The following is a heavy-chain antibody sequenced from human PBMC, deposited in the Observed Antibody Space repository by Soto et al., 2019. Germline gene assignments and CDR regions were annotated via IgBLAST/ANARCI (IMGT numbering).Heavy chain of an antibody. CDR3: AKDGSGSYYTSTYNWFDP. J-gene: IGHJ5*02. CDR2: ISWNSGSI. D-gene: IGHD3-10*01. Sequence: PGGSLRLSCAASGFTFDDYAMHWVRQAPGKGLEWVSGISWNSGSIGYADSVKGRFTISRDNAKNSLYLQMNSLRAEDTALYYCAKDGSGSYYTSTYNWFDPWGQGTLVTVSS. V-gene: IGHV3-9*01. CDR1: GFTFDDYA.